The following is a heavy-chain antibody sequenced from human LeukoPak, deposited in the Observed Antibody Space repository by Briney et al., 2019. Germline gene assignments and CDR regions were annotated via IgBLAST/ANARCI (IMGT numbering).Heavy chain of an antibody. D-gene: IGHD3-3*01. Sequence: PSETLSLTCAVSGYSISSGYYWGWIRQPPGKGLEWIGRIYTSGSTNYNPSLKSRVTISVDTSKNQFSLKLSSVTAADTAVYYCARFTIFGVVAFDYWGQGTLVTVSS. CDR1: GYSISSGYY. J-gene: IGHJ4*02. CDR3: ARFTIFGVVAFDY. CDR2: IYTSGST. V-gene: IGHV4-38-2*01.